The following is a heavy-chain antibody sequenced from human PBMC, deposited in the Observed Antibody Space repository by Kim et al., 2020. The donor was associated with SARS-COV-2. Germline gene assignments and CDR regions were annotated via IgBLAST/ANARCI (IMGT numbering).Heavy chain of an antibody. V-gene: IGHV3-21*01. CDR3: AREYYGSGSYYGY. CDR2: ISSSSSYI. J-gene: IGHJ4*02. CDR1: GFTFSSYS. Sequence: GGSLRLSCAASGFTFSSYSMNWVRQAPGKGLEWVSSISSSSSYIYYADSVKGRFTISRDNAKNSLYLQMNSLRAEDTAVYYCAREYYGSGSYYGYWGQGTLVTVSS. D-gene: IGHD3-10*01.